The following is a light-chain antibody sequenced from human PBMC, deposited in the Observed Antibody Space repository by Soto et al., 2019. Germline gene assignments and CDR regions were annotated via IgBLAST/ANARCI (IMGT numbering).Light chain of an antibody. CDR3: SSYTSSST. Sequence: QSVLTQPASVSGSPGQSITISCTGTSSDVGGYNYVSWYQQHPGKAPKLMIYDVSNRPSGVSNRFSGSKSGTTASLTISGLQAEDEADYYCSSYTSSSTFGTGTKVTVL. J-gene: IGLJ1*01. CDR1: SSDVGGYNY. CDR2: DVS. V-gene: IGLV2-14*01.